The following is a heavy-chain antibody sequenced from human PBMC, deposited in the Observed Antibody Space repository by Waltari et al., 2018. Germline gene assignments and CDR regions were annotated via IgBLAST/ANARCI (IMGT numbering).Heavy chain of an antibody. CDR1: GGSFSGYY. J-gene: IGHJ6*02. V-gene: IGHV4-34*01. CDR2: LNHSGST. Sequence: QVQLQQWGAGLLKPSETLSLTCAVYGGSFSGYYWSWIRQPPGKGLDWFGELNHSGSTNDKPVLKGRFTISVDAAKNQFSLKLSAVTAADTAVYYCARAPPRVHGDSIYYYGMDVWGQGTTVTVSS. D-gene: IGHD3-10*01. CDR3: ARAPPRVHGDSIYYYGMDV.